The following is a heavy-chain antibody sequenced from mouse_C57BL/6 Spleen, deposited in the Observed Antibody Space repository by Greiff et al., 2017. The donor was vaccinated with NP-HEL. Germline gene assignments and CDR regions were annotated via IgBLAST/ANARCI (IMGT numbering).Heavy chain of an antibody. Sequence: QVQLKQSGPELVKPGASVKISCKASGYAFSSSWMNWVKQRPGKGLEWIGRIYPGDGDTNYNGKFKGKATLTADKSSSTAYMQLSSLTSEDSAVYFCAPHYYGREGYFDVWGTGTTVTVSS. J-gene: IGHJ1*03. CDR1: GYAFSSSW. CDR2: IYPGDGDT. CDR3: APHYYGREGYFDV. D-gene: IGHD1-1*01. V-gene: IGHV1-82*01.